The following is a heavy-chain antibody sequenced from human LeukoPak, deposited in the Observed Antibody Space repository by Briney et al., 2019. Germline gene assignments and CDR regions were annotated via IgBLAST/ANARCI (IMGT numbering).Heavy chain of an antibody. D-gene: IGHD2-2*02. CDR3: ARHPLIVVVPAAIGGNWYFDL. CDR1: GYSISSGYY. V-gene: IGHV4-38-2*01. J-gene: IGHJ2*01. CDR2: IYHSGST. Sequence: SETLSLTCAVSGYSISSGYYWGWIRQPPGKGLEWIGSIYHSGSTYYNPSLKSRVTISVDTSKNQFSLKLSYVTAADTAVYYCARHPLIVVVPAAIGGNWYFDLWGRGTLVTVSS.